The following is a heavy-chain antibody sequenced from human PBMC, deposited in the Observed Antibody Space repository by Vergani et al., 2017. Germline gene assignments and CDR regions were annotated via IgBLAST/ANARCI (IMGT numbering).Heavy chain of an antibody. V-gene: IGHV3-49*04. J-gene: IGHJ4*02. Sequence: EVQLVESGGGLVQPGRSLRLSCTASGFTFGDYAMSWVRQAPGKGLEWVGFIRSKAYGGTTEYAASVKGRFTISRDDSKSIAYLQMNSLKTEDTAVYYCTRGPTYYYDSSGYYSAGDYWGQGTLVTASS. CDR2: IRSKAYGGTT. CDR3: TRGPTYYYDSSGYYSAGDY. CDR1: GFTFGDYA. D-gene: IGHD3-22*01.